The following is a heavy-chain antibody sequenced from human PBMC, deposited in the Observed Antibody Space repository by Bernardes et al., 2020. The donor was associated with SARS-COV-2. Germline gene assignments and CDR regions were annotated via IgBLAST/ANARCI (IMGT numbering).Heavy chain of an antibody. J-gene: IGHJ6*02. D-gene: IGHD3-16*01. CDR3: ARLSDTVMLGHWYGMDV. CDR1: GYSFDKYW. Sequence: GESLKISCQGSGYSFDKYWLVWVRQMPGKGLEYMGVIYPGDSDTRYSPSFQGHVTISADRSISAAYLQWTSLKASDRATYFCARLSDTVMLGHWYGMDVWGQGTTVTVAS. V-gene: IGHV5-51*01. CDR2: IYPGDSDT.